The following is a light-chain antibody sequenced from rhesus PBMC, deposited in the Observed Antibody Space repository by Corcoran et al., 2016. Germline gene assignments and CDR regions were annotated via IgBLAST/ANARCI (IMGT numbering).Light chain of an antibody. Sequence: QAALTQPRSVSGSPGQSVTISCTGTSSDIGGYNYVSWYQQHPGTAPKLMIYEVSKRPSGVSDRFSGSKSGNTASLTISGLQAEDEADYYCNSYAGSNTVLFGGGTRLTVL. J-gene: IGLJ3*01. V-gene: IGLV2-32*02. CDR2: EVS. CDR1: SSDIGGYNY. CDR3: NSYAGSNTVL.